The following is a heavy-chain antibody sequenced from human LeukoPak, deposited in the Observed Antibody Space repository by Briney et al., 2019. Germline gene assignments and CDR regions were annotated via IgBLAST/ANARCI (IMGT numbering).Heavy chain of an antibody. Sequence: SETLSLTCAVYGGSFSGYYWSWIRQPPGKGLEWIGEIDHSGSTNYNPSLKSRVTISVDTSKNQFSLKLSSVTAADTAVYYCARETRYYYGSGSYSTWFDPWGQGTLVTVSS. CDR3: ARETRYYYGSGSYSTWFDP. CDR2: IDHSGST. V-gene: IGHV4-34*01. D-gene: IGHD3-10*01. J-gene: IGHJ5*02. CDR1: GGSFSGYY.